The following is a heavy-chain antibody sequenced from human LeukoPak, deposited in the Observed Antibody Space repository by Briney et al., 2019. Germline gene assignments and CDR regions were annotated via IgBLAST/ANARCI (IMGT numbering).Heavy chain of an antibody. D-gene: IGHD3-9*01. Sequence: SEALSLTCTVSGGSISSSSYYWGWIRQPPGKGLEWIGSIYYSGSTYYNPSLKSRVTISVDTFKNQFSLKLSSVTAADTAVYYCARLISKTYYDILTGYYFDYWGQGTLVTVSS. CDR3: ARLISKTYYDILTGYYFDY. J-gene: IGHJ4*02. CDR1: GGSISSSSYY. CDR2: IYYSGST. V-gene: IGHV4-39*01.